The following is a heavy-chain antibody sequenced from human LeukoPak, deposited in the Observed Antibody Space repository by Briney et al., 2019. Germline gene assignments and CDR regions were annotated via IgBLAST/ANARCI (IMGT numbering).Heavy chain of an antibody. CDR1: GFTFSSYA. D-gene: IGHD2-2*01. V-gene: IGHV3-23*01. Sequence: GGSLRLSCAASGFTFSSYAMSWVRQAPGKGLEWVSAISGSGGSTYYADSVKGRFTISRDNSKNTLYLQMNSLRAEDTAVYYCARGGVGYCSSTSCYRFDYWGQGTLVTVSS. CDR3: ARGGVGYCSSTSCYRFDY. CDR2: ISGSGGST. J-gene: IGHJ4*02.